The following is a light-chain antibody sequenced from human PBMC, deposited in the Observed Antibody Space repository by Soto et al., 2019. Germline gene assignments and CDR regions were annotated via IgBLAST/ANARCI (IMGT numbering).Light chain of an antibody. V-gene: IGKV1-5*01. CDR3: QQYNSYWT. CDR1: QSISSW. CDR2: DAS. J-gene: IGKJ1*01. Sequence: DIQMTQSPSTLSASVGDRVSITCRASQSISSWLAWYQQKPRKPPKLLIYDASSLESGVPSRFSGRGSGTEFTLTISSLQPDDFATYCCQQYNSYWTFGQGTKVDIK.